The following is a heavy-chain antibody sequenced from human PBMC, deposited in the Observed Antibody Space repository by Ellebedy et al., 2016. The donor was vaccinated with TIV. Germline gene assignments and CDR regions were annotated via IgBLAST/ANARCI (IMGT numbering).Heavy chain of an antibody. J-gene: IGHJ4*02. Sequence: GESLKISCAASGFTFSSYNMNWVRQAPGKGLEWVSHISTSGYTKYYAESVKGRFTISRDNAKNSLYLQVNSLRDEDTAVYYCARGDVSSWYEGADYWGQGTLVTVSS. D-gene: IGHD6-13*01. CDR2: ISTSGYTK. CDR1: GFTFSSYN. V-gene: IGHV3-48*02. CDR3: ARGDVSSWYEGADY.